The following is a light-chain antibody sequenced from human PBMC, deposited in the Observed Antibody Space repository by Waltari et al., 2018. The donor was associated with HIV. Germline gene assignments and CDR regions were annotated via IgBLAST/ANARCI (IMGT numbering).Light chain of an antibody. Sequence: QSALTHPPSLSGSPGQSVTISCTGTSSHVGSYNFVSWYQHHPGKAPNLILYDVSERPSGVPDRFSGAKSGNTASLTISGLQAEDEADYYCCSYAGTYTFVVFGGGTKLTVL. CDR3: CSYAGTYTFVV. CDR2: DVS. CDR1: SSHVGSYNF. V-gene: IGLV2-11*01. J-gene: IGLJ2*01.